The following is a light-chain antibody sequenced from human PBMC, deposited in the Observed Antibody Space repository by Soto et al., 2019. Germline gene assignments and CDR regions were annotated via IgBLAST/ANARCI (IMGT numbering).Light chain of an antibody. CDR1: QSIDTH. CDR3: QQSYTYVRT. J-gene: IGKJ2*01. Sequence: DIQMTQSPSSLSASVGDRVTITCRASQSIDTHLVWYQQKPATAPKILIYVASSLESGVPSRFSGSGFGTDFTLTFNNLQPEDFATYYCQQSYTYVRTFGQGTKVQIK. CDR2: VAS. V-gene: IGKV1-39*01.